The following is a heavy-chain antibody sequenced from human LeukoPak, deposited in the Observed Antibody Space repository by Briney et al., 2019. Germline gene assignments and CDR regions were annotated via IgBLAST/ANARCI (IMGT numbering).Heavy chain of an antibody. Sequence: PGGSLRLSCAASGFTFSSYAMSWVRQAPGKGLEWVSAISGSGRDTYYADSMKGRFTISRDNSQKTLYLQMNSPRAEDTAVYYCAKDQVGVHYNWGQGTLVTVSS. CDR2: ISGSGRDT. CDR1: GFTFSSYA. J-gene: IGHJ4*02. CDR3: AKDQVGVHYN. V-gene: IGHV3-23*01. D-gene: IGHD1-26*01.